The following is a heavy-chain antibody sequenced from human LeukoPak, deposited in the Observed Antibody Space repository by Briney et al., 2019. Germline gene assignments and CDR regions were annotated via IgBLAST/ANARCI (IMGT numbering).Heavy chain of an antibody. Sequence: ASVKVSCKASGYTFTGYYMHWVRQAPGQGLEWMGRINPNSGGTNYAQKFQGRVTMTRDTSISTAYMELSRLRSDDTAVYYCSRDRSTGWQYNWFGPWGQGTLVTVSS. J-gene: IGHJ5*02. CDR3: SRDRSTGWQYNWFGP. CDR1: GYTFTGYY. D-gene: IGHD6-19*01. V-gene: IGHV1-2*06. CDR2: INPNSGGT.